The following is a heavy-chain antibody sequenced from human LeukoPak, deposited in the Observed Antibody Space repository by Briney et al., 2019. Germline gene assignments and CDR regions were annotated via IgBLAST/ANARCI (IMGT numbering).Heavy chain of an antibody. Sequence: ASVKVSCKTSGYTFTGSYVHWVRQAPGQGLEWMGIINPSGGSTSYAQKFQGRVTMTRDTSTSTVYMELSSLRSEDTAVYYCARGVFRYSYSDYWGQGTLVTVSS. CDR2: INPSGGST. J-gene: IGHJ4*02. CDR3: ARGVFRYSYSDY. V-gene: IGHV1-46*01. CDR1: GYTFTGSY. D-gene: IGHD5-18*01.